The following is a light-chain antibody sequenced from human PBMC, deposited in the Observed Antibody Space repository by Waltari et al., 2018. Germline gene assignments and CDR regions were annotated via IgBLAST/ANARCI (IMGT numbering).Light chain of an antibody. CDR3: QQYNFFPWT. Sequence: DNQMSQSPSSLSASVGDRVTITCRASQDIASFLAWFQQKPGEGPKLLLYSASALETGVPSRFSGRGSGTEFTLTISSLQPEDVATYFCQQYNFFPWTFGQGTRVEIK. CDR1: QDIASF. V-gene: IGKV1-27*01. J-gene: IGKJ1*01. CDR2: SAS.